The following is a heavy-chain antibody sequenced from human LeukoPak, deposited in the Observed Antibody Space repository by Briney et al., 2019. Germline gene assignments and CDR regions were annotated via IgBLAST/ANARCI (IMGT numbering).Heavy chain of an antibody. CDR2: IIPIFGTA. Sequence: ASVKVSCKASGGTFSSYAISWVRQAPGQGLEWVGGIIPIFGTANYAQKFQGRVTITTDESTSTAYMELSSLRSEDTAVYYCARDTHKYCSSTSCYPRSERYYYYYYMDVWGKGTTVTVSS. V-gene: IGHV1-69*05. D-gene: IGHD2-2*01. J-gene: IGHJ6*03. CDR1: GGTFSSYA. CDR3: ARDTHKYCSSTSCYPRSERYYYYYYMDV.